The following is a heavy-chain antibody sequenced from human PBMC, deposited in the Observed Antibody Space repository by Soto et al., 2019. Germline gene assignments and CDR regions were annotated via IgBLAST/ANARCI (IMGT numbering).Heavy chain of an antibody. CDR2: MSYSGT. J-gene: IGHJ5*02. CDR3: ARIGTLFGIVTNNWFDP. V-gene: IGHV4-30-4*01. Sequence: SETLSLTCTVSGASISTDDSYWSWIRQPPGKGLEWIGYMSYSGTYYNPSLKSRLTTSLDRSKNQISLYLNSVTAADTAVYYCARIGTLFGIVTNNWFDPWGQGTLVTVSS. D-gene: IGHD3-3*01. CDR1: GASISTDDSY.